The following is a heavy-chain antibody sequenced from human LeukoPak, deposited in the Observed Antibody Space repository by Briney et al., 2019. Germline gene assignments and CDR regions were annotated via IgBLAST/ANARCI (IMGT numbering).Heavy chain of an antibody. V-gene: IGHV3-7*04. CDR2: IKQDGSQK. J-gene: IGHJ4*02. CDR1: GFTLSSYW. Sequence: GRSLRLSCAASGFTLSSYWMSWVRQAAGEGLEWVANIKQDGSQKYYVDSVRGRFTISRDNAKNSLYLQMNSLRVEDTAVYYCARRYFDYWGQGTLVTVSS. CDR3: ARRYFDY.